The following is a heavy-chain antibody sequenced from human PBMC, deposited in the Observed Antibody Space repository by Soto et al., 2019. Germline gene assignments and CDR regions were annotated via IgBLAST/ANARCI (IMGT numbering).Heavy chain of an antibody. CDR2: IGGSGGST. Sequence: EVQLLESGGGLVQPGGSLRLSCAASGFTSSSYAMSWVRQAPGKGLEWVSGIGGSGGSTYYADSVKGRFTISRDNSKNTLNLQMNSLRAEDTAVYFCAKDRTITLVVVPHAFDIWGQGTMVTVSS. J-gene: IGHJ3*02. CDR3: AKDRTITLVVVPHAFDI. V-gene: IGHV3-23*01. D-gene: IGHD3-22*01. CDR1: GFTSSSYA.